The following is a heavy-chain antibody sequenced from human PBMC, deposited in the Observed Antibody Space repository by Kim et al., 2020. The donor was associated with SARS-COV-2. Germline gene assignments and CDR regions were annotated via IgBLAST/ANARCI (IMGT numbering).Heavy chain of an antibody. D-gene: IGHD3-10*01. CDR2: IYYSGST. CDR1: GGSVSSGSYY. V-gene: IGHV4-61*01. CDR3: ARGSFLGWFDA. J-gene: IGHJ5*02. Sequence: SETLSLTCTVSGGSVSSGSYYWSWIRQPPGKGLEWIGYIYYSGSTNYNPSLKSRVTISVDTSKNQFSLKLSSVTAAATAVYYCARGSFLGWFDAWGQGTL.